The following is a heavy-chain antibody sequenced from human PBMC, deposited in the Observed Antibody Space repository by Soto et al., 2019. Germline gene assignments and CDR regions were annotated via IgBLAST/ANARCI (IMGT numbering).Heavy chain of an antibody. V-gene: IGHV4-34*01. CDR2: INHSGST. J-gene: IGHJ4*02. Sequence: PSETLSLTCAVYGGSFSGYYWSWIRQPPGKGLEWIGEINHSGSTNYNPSLKSRVTISVDTSKKQFSLKLSSVTAADTAVYYCARGGHCTNGVCSALDYWGQGTLVTVSS. CDR1: GGSFSGYY. D-gene: IGHD2-8*01. CDR3: ARGGHCTNGVCSALDY.